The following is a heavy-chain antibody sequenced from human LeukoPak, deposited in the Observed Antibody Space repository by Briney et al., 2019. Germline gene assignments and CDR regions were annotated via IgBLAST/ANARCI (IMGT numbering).Heavy chain of an antibody. CDR1: GGSISNYY. V-gene: IGHV4-59*01. D-gene: IGHD3-22*01. J-gene: IGHJ5*02. CDR3: ARHRYYYDGSGYYYQP. Sequence: PSETLSLTCTVSGGSISNYYWSWIRQPPGKGLEWIGYIYYSGSTNYNPSLKSRVTISVDTSKNQFSLKLSSVTAADTAVYYCARHRYYYDGSGYYYQPWGQGTLVTVSS. CDR2: IYYSGST.